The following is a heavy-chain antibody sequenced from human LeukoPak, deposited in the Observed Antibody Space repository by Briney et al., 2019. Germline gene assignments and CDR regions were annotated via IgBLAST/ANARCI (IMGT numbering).Heavy chain of an antibody. V-gene: IGHV3-23*01. J-gene: IGHJ4*02. Sequence: PGGSLRLSCAASGFTFSSYAMSWVRQAPGKGLEWVSAISGSGGSTYYADSVKGRFTISRDNSKNTLYLQMNSLRAEDTAVYYCARMVRGVMELTKPFDYWGQGTLVTVSS. D-gene: IGHD3-10*01. CDR3: ARMVRGVMELTKPFDY. CDR2: ISGSGGST. CDR1: GFTFSSYA.